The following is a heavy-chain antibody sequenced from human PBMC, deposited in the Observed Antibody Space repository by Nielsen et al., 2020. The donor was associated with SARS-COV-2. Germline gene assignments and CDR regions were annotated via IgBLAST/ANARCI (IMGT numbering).Heavy chain of an antibody. CDR3: ARAPYYDFWSGYPAYDYYFDY. J-gene: IGHJ4*02. V-gene: IGHV4-59*01. Sequence: WIRQPPGKGLEWIGYIYYSGTNYIPSLKSRVTISSDTSKNQFSLTLRSVTAADTAVYYCARAPYYDFWSGYPAYDYYFDYWGQGTLVTVSS. CDR2: IYYSGT. D-gene: IGHD3-3*01.